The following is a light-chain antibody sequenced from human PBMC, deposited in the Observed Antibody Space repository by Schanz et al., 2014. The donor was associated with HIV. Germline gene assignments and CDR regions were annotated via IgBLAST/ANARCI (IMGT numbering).Light chain of an antibody. CDR1: NNDIGSYTY. V-gene: IGLV2-14*03. CDR2: GVF. CDR3: GSYTISHTWV. J-gene: IGLJ3*02. Sequence: QSALTQPASVSGSPGQSITVSCTGTNNDIGSYTYVAWYQQHPGKAPKVVVYGVFDRPSGVSNRFSASKSGNTASLTISGLQAEDEGDYYCGSYTISHTWVFGGGTKLTVL.